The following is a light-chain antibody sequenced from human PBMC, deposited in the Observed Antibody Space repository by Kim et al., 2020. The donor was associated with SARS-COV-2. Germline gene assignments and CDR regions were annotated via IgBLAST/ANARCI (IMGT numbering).Light chain of an antibody. CDR3: QQYNNWPET. CDR1: RSANSN. J-gene: IGKJ1*01. Sequence: EIVLTQSPATLSVSPGERATLSCRASRSANSNLAWYQQKPGQAPRLLIFGASTRATGITARFSGSGSGTEFTLTISSLQSEDFAVYYCQQYNNWPETFGRGTKVDIK. V-gene: IGKV3-15*01. CDR2: GAS.